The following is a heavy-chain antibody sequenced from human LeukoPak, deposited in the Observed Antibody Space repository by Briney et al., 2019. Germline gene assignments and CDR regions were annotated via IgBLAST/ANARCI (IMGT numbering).Heavy chain of an antibody. CDR2: IYVSGTT. CDR3: ARGSDFGDC. V-gene: IGHV4-59*01. Sequence: PSETLSLTCTVSGVSISTCYWSWIRQPPGKGLEWIGYIYVSGTTNYNPSLKSRVTMSVDTSKNQLSMKLSSVTAADTAVYYCARGSDFGDCWGQGTLVTVSS. D-gene: IGHD4-17*01. J-gene: IGHJ4*02. CDR1: GVSISTCY.